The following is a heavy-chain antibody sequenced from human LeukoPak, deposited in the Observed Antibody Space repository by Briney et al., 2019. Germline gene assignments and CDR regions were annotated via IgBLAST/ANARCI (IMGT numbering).Heavy chain of an antibody. Sequence: GASVKVSCKASGGTFSSYAISWVRQAPGQGLEWMGGIIPIFGTANYAQKFQGRVTITADESTSTAYMELSSLRSEDTAVYYCASIVVVAATGGYYFDYWGQGTLVTVSS. CDR1: GGTFSSYA. D-gene: IGHD2-15*01. CDR3: ASIVVVAATGGYYFDY. V-gene: IGHV1-69*13. CDR2: IIPIFGTA. J-gene: IGHJ4*02.